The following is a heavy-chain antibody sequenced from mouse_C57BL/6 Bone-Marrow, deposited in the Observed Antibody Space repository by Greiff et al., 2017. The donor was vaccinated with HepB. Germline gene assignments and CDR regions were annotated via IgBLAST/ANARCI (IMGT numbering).Heavy chain of an antibody. J-gene: IGHJ4*01. CDR3: TNGNPYYYAMDY. V-gene: IGHV14-4*01. CDR2: IDPENGDT. D-gene: IGHD2-1*01. CDR1: GFNIKDDY. Sequence: VHVKQSGAELVRPGASVKLSCTASGFNIKDDYMHWVKQRPEQGLEWIGWIDPENGDTEYASKFQGKATITADTSSKTAYLQLSSLTSEDTAVYYCTNGNPYYYAMDYWGQGTSVTVSS.